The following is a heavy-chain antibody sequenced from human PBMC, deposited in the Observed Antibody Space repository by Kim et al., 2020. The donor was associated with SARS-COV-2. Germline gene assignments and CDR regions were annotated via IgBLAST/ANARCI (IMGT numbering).Heavy chain of an antibody. D-gene: IGHD3-22*01. CDR2: IYHSGST. CDR1: GYSISSGYY. V-gene: IGHV4-38-2*02. Sequence: SETLSLTCTVSGYSISSGYYWGWIRQPPGKGLEWIGSIYHSGSTYYNPSLKSRVTISVDTSKNQFSLKLSSVTAADTAVYYCARDLPTYYYDSSGYLDDYWGQGTLVTVSS. CDR3: ARDLPTYYYDSSGYLDDY. J-gene: IGHJ4*02.